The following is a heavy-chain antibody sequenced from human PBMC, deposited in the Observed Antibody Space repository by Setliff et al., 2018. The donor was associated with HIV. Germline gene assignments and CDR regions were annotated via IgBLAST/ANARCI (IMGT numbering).Heavy chain of an antibody. CDR1: GGSISSYY. CDR2: IYYSGST. D-gene: IGHD3-3*01. Sequence: LSLTCTVSGGSISSYYWSWIRQPPGKGLEWIGYIYYSGSTNYNPSLKSRVTISIDTSKNQFSLKLSSVTAADTAVYYCARGAPYYNFWSGYPYYYYMDVWGKGTTFTVSS. V-gene: IGHV4-59*01. CDR3: ARGAPYYNFWSGYPYYYYMDV. J-gene: IGHJ6*03.